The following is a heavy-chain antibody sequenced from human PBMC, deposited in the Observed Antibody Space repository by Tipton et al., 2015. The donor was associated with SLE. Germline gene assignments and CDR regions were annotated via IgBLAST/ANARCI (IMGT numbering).Heavy chain of an antibody. CDR2: INQSGST. V-gene: IGHV4-34*01. CDR3: ARKWDI. CDR1: GGSFSDDY. J-gene: IGHJ3*02. Sequence: TLSLTCTVSGGSFSDDYWSWVRQSPGTGLEYIGEINQSGSTFYNPSLKSRVTLSLETSKNQFSLRLNSVTAADTAVYYCARKWDIWGQGTMVTVSS. D-gene: IGHD2-8*01.